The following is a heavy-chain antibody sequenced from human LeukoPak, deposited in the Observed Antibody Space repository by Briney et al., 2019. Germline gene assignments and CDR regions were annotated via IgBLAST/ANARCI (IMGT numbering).Heavy chain of an antibody. CDR2: INPSGGST. CDR1: GYTYTSYY. Sequence: GASVKVSCKASGYTYTSYYMHWVRQAPGQGLEWMGIINPSGGSTSYAQKFQGRVTMTRDTSTSTVYMELSSLRSEDTAVYYCARVAVAGIDYYGMDVWGQGTTVTVSS. D-gene: IGHD6-19*01. V-gene: IGHV1-46*01. J-gene: IGHJ6*02. CDR3: ARVAVAGIDYYGMDV.